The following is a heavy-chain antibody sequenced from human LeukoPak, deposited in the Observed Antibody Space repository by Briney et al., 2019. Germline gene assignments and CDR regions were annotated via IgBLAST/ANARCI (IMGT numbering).Heavy chain of an antibody. CDR1: GFTFDDYA. CDR3: ARRVWGNSYYFDY. Sequence: GGSLRLSCAASGFTFDDYAMHWVRQAPGKGLEWVSYITSSSSPTYYAGSVKGRFTISRDNAKNSLYLQMSSLRAEDTAMYYCARRVWGNSYYFDYWGQGALVTVSS. D-gene: IGHD3-16*01. CDR2: ITSSSSPT. V-gene: IGHV3-48*04. J-gene: IGHJ4*02.